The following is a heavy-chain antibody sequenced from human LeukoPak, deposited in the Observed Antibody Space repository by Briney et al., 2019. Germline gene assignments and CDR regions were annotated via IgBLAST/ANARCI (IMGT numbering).Heavy chain of an antibody. CDR3: TKEGSSNTTFEY. V-gene: IGHV3-23*01. J-gene: IGHJ4*02. CDR1: GFTFSSYA. CDR2: ISTSGDNT. Sequence: GGSLRVSCVTSGFTFSSYAMSWVRQAPGKGLEWVSAISTSGDNTYYADSVKGRFTVSRDNSKNTVYLQLNTLRVEDTAVYYCTKEGSSNTTFEYWGQGTLVTVSS. D-gene: IGHD6-19*01.